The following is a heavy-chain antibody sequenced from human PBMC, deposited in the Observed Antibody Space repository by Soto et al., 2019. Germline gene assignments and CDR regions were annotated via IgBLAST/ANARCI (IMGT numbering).Heavy chain of an antibody. CDR3: AKGKFRRDILTGYPLDYYYYMDV. V-gene: IGHV3-23*01. J-gene: IGHJ6*03. Sequence: GGSLRLSCAASGFTFSSYAMSWVRQAPGKGLEWVSAISGSGGSTYYADSVKGRFTISRDNSKNTLYLQMNSLRAEDTAVYYCAKGKFRRDILTGYPLDYYYYMDVWGKGTTVTVSS. CDR1: GFTFSSYA. CDR2: ISGSGGST. D-gene: IGHD3-9*01.